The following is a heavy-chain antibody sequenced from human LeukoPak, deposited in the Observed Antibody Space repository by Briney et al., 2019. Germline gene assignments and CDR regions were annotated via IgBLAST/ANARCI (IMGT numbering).Heavy chain of an antibody. CDR3: TKRVKYGGTWDHFAD. CDR2: VNADGGNT. V-gene: IGHV3-23*01. D-gene: IGHD1-26*01. J-gene: IGHJ4*02. Sequence: GSLRLSCAASGFTFDNYRMSWVRQAPGKGLEWVSTVNADGGNTYYADSVKGRFTISRDNSKSTLILQMNSLRVEDTALYYCTKRVKYGGTWDHFADWGQGTLVTVSS. CDR1: GFTFDNYR.